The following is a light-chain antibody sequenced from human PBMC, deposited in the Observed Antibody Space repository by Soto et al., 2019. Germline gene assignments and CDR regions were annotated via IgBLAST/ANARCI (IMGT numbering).Light chain of an antibody. CDR1: QSIGNY. CDR2: GAS. V-gene: IGKV3-20*01. J-gene: IGKJ3*01. Sequence: EVVLTQSPATLSLSPGEGATLSCRASQSIGNYLAWYQQKPGQAPRLLIYGASNRATGIPDRFSGSGSGTDFTLTITRLEPEDFAVYSCQQYGRSPFTFGPGTKVDIK. CDR3: QQYGRSPFT.